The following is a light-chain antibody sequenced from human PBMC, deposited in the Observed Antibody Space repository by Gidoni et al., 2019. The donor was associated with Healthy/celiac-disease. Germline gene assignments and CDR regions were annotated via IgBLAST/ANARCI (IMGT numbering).Light chain of an antibody. CDR3: QQYDNLPPYT. V-gene: IGKV1-33*01. J-gene: IGKJ2*01. CDR2: DAS. Sequence: DIQMTQSPSSRSASVGDRVTITCQASQDISNYLNWYQQKPGKAPKLLIYDASNLETGVPSRFSGSGSGTDFTFPISSLQPEDIATYYCQQYDNLPPYTFGQGTKLEIK. CDR1: QDISNY.